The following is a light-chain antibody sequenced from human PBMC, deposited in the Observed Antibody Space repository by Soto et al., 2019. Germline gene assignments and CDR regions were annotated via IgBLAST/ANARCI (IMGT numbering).Light chain of an antibody. V-gene: IGKV1-39*01. CDR3: QQYGSSLWT. J-gene: IGKJ1*01. Sequence: DIQLTQSPSSLSASVGDRVTITCRASQSISTSLNWYQQKPGKAPNLLIFTSSNLESGVPSRFSGSGSGTDFTLPISRLEPEDFAVYYCQQYGSSLWTFGQGTKVDI. CDR1: QSISTS. CDR2: TSS.